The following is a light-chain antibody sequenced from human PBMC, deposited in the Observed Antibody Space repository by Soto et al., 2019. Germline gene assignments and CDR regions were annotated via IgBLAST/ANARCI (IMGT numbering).Light chain of an antibody. J-gene: IGKJ1*01. CDR3: QQYGSSRT. V-gene: IGKV3-20*01. CDR1: QSVSSN. Sequence: EIVLTQSPATLSVSPGERATLSFRASQSVSSNLAWYQQKPGQAPRLLIYGTSIRATGIPDRFSGSGSGTDFTLTISRLEPEDFAVYYCQQYGSSRTFGQGTKVDIK. CDR2: GTS.